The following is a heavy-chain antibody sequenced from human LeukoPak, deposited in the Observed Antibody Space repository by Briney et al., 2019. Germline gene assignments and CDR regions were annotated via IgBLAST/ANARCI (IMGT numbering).Heavy chain of an antibody. CDR3: ARVDPRLRTFDY. J-gene: IGHJ4*02. CDR2: IIPIFGTA. Sequence: GASVKVSCKASGGTFSSYAISWVRQAPGQGLEWMGGIIPIFGTANYAQKFQGRVTITTDESTSTAYMELSSLRSEDTAVYYCARVDPRLRTFDYWGQGTLVTVSS. CDR1: GGTFSSYA. V-gene: IGHV1-69*05. D-gene: IGHD5-12*01.